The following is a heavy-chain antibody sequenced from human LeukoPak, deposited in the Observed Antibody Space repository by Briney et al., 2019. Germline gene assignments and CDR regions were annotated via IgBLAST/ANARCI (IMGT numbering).Heavy chain of an antibody. J-gene: IGHJ4*02. D-gene: IGHD5-18*01. CDR1: GFSISSGDF. CDR3: ARIFIRNGYSSYFDC. CDR2: VYQSGTT. V-gene: IGHV4-38-2*02. Sequence: SETLSLTCTVSGFSISSGDFWCWVRQPAGAGLEWIGSVYQSGTTYYTPSLKSRVTTSVDMSKNQFCLRLRPVTAEDTAVYYCARIFIRNGYSSYFDCWGQGTLVTVSS.